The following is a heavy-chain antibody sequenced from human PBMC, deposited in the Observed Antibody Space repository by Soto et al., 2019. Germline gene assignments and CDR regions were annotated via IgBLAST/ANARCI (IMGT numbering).Heavy chain of an antibody. CDR2: IYYSGST. CDR1: GGSISSRGYY. Sequence: QLQLQESGPGLVKPSETLSLTCSVSGGSISSRGYYWGWIRQPPGKGMEWIGIIYYSGSTYYNPSLTSRVTISVDTSKNHFSLKLSSVTAADTAVYYCATSNWFDPWGQGTLVTVSS. J-gene: IGHJ5*02. V-gene: IGHV4-39*02. CDR3: ATSNWFDP.